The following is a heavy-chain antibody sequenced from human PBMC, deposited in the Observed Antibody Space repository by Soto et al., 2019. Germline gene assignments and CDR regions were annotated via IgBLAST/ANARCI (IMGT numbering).Heavy chain of an antibody. V-gene: IGHV4-31*03. CDR2: IYYSGST. J-gene: IGHJ5*02. CDR1: GGSISSGGYY. CDR3: ARDPGYSSWSGWFDP. D-gene: IGHD5-18*01. Sequence: QVQLQESGPGLVKPSQTLSLTCTVSGGSISSGGYYWSWIRQHPGKGLEWIGYIYYSGSTYYNPSLKSRVTISVDTYKNQFSLKLRSVTAADTAVYYCARDPGYSSWSGWFDPWGQGTLVTVSS.